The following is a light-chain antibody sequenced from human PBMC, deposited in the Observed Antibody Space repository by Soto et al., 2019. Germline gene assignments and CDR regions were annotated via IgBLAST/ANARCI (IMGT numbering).Light chain of an antibody. J-gene: IGKJ2*01. CDR3: EQRTNGPPYT. CDR2: DTS. CDR1: QSVSNY. V-gene: IGKV3-11*01. Sequence: EIVLTQSPATLSLSPGERATLSCRASQSVSNYLAWYQQKPGQAPRLLIYDTSNRASGILARFSGSGSGTDFTLTISSLEPEEFAVYYGEQRTNGPPYTFGQGTKLDIK.